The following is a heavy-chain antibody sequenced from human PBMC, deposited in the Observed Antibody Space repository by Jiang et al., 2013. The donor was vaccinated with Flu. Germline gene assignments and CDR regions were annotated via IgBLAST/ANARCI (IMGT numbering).Heavy chain of an antibody. Sequence: EVKKPGASVKVSCRASGYTFTGYYVHWVRQAPGQGLEWMGWINPDSGDTKFEQKFQGWVTMTRDTTISTAYMELSRLKSDDTAVYYCARGPAVRSRFWAYYGMDVWGQGTTVTVSS. CDR2: INPDSGDT. J-gene: IGHJ6*02. CDR3: ARGPAVRSRFWAYYGMDV. CDR1: GYTFTGYY. D-gene: IGHD3-10*01. V-gene: IGHV1-2*04.